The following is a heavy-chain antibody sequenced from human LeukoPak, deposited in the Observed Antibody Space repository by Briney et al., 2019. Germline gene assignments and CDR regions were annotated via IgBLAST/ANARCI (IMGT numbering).Heavy chain of an antibody. CDR3: AKVIITGSFPDYFDN. V-gene: IGHV3-23*01. Sequence: GGSLRLSCAASGFTFSSYAMSWVRQAPGKGLECVSAISGSGGSGARTYYADSVKGRFTISRDNSKNTLYSDMNSLRAEDSAIYYCAKVIITGSFPDYFDNWGQGTLVTVSS. CDR1: GFTFSSYA. D-gene: IGHD3-10*01. CDR2: ISGSGGSGART. J-gene: IGHJ4*02.